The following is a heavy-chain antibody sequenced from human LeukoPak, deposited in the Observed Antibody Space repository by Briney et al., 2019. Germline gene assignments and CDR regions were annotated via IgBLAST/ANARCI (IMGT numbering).Heavy chain of an antibody. CDR1: GYTFNAFY. D-gene: IGHD2-8*02. Sequence: GASMTVSCKASGYTFNAFYLHWVRQAPGQGLEWMGWINPNSGDTKYAQTLQGRVTMTGDTSISTAYMDLSRLRFDDTAVYYCSILRLSTGLWWFFDLWGRGTLVTVSS. CDR2: INPNSGDT. CDR3: SILRLSTGLWWFFDL. V-gene: IGHV1-2*02. J-gene: IGHJ2*01.